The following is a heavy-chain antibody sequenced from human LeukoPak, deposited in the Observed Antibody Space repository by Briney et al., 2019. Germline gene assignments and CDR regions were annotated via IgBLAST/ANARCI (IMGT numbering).Heavy chain of an antibody. CDR1: GYTFTSSG. Sequence: ASVKLCCNASGYTFTSSGNTRVRHAQGQGHEWIGCISAYNGNTNYAQKLQGRVTMTTDTSTSTAYMELRSLRSDDTAVYYCARGRRLYCSGGSCEFDPWGQGTLVTVSS. CDR3: ARGRRLYCSGGSCEFDP. V-gene: IGHV1-18*01. D-gene: IGHD2-15*01. J-gene: IGHJ5*02. CDR2: ISAYNGNT.